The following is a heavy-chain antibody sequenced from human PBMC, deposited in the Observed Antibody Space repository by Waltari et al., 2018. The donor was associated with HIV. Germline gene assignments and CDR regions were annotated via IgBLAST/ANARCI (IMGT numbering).Heavy chain of an antibody. CDR2: INHSGST. V-gene: IGHV4-34*01. CDR1: GGSFSGYY. D-gene: IGHD6-13*01. Sequence: QVQLQQWGAGLLKPSETLSLTCAVYGGSFSGYYWSWIRQPPGKGLAWIGEINHSGSTNYNPSLKSRVTISVDTSKNQFSLKLSSVTAADTAVYYCARGVGAAAATKWFDPWGQGTLVTVSS. CDR3: ARGVGAAAATKWFDP. J-gene: IGHJ5*02.